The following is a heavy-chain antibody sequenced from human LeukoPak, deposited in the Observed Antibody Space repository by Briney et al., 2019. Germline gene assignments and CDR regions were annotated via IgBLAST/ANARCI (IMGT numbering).Heavy chain of an antibody. CDR1: GFTFSSYA. V-gene: IGHV3-23*01. CDR3: AKDRDGYYGSGSYYKYYYYGMDV. J-gene: IGHJ6*02. CDR2: ISGSGGST. D-gene: IGHD3-10*01. Sequence: GGSLRLSCAASGFTFSSYAMSWVRQAPGKGLEWVSAISGSGGSTYYADSVEGRFTISRDNSKNTLYLQMNSLRAEDTAVYYCAKDRDGYYGSGSYYKYYYYGMDVWGQGTTVTVSS.